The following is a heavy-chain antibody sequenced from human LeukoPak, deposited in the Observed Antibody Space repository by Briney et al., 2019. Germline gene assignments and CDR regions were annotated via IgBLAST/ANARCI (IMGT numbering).Heavy chain of an antibody. Sequence: PSETLSLTCNVSGDSISGYYWTWIRQPPGKGLEWIGYIYYSGSTNYNPSLGSRVTMSVDSSRNQFSLKLNSVTATDTAVYFCARHAYSYGSEFDFWGQGILVTVSS. CDR2: IYYSGST. V-gene: IGHV4-59*08. CDR1: GDSISGYY. CDR3: ARHAYSYGSEFDF. D-gene: IGHD5-18*01. J-gene: IGHJ4*02.